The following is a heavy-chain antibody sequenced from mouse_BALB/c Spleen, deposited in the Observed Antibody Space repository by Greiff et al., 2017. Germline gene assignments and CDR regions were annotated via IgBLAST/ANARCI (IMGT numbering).Heavy chain of an antibody. CDR2: ISYSGST. CDR1: GDSITSGY. J-gene: IGHJ4*01. Sequence: VQLKQSGPSLVKPSQTLSLTCSVTGDSITSGYWNWIRKFPGNKLEYMGYISYSGSTYYNPSLKSRISITRDTSKNQYYLQLNSVTTEDTATYYGARRRDEGYHGAMDYWGQGTSVTVSS. CDR3: ARRRDEGYHGAMDY. V-gene: IGHV3-8*02. D-gene: IGHD2-3*01.